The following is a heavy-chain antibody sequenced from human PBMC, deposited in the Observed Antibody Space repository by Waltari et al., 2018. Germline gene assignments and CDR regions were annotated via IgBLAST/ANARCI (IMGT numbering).Heavy chain of an antibody. Sequence: EVQLVESGGGLVQPGGSLRLSRAASGFTFSSYSMNWVRQAPGKGLEWVSYIRSSSSTIYYADSVKGRFTISRDNAKNSLYLQMNSLRAEDTAVYYCARDPDFTKDDSSGYFFDYWGQGTLVTVSS. D-gene: IGHD3-22*01. CDR2: IRSSSSTI. CDR1: GFTFSSYS. J-gene: IGHJ4*02. V-gene: IGHV3-48*01. CDR3: ARDPDFTKDDSSGYFFDY.